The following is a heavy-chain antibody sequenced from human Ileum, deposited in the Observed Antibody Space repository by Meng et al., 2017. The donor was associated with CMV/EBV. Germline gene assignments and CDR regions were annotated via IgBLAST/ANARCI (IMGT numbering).Heavy chain of an antibody. Sequence: SVKVSCKASGYTFTGYYMHWVRQAPGQGLEWMGWINPNSGGTNYAQKFQGRVTMTRDTSISTACMELSRLRSDDTAVYYCARVRGDGYNLNYWGQGTLVTVSS. J-gene: IGHJ4*02. CDR3: ARVRGDGYNLNY. CDR1: GYTFTGYY. CDR2: INPNSGGT. D-gene: IGHD5-24*01. V-gene: IGHV1-2*02.